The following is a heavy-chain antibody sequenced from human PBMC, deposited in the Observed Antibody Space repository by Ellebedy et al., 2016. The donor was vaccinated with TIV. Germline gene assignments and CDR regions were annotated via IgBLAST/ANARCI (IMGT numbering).Heavy chain of an antibody. V-gene: IGHV1-69*13. CDR1: GGTFSSYA. CDR3: ARDRSGTGSDY. Sequence: SVKVSCXASGGTFSSYAISWVRQAPGQGLEWMGGIIPIFGTANYAQKFQGRVTITADESTSTAYMELSSLRSDDTAVYYCARDRSGTGSDYWGQGTLVTVSS. CDR2: IIPIFGTA. J-gene: IGHJ4*02. D-gene: IGHD1-1*01.